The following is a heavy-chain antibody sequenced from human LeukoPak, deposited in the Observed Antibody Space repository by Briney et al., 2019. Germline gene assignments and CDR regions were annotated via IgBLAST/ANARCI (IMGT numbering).Heavy chain of an antibody. J-gene: IGHJ4*02. D-gene: IGHD6-13*01. CDR3: ARGPPSWYGLDS. CDR1: GFTLSSSW. Sequence: GRSLRLSCAASGFTLSSSWMHWVRQAPGKGLVWVSRLSPDGSNAIFADSVKGRFTISRDNAKNTLFLQMNSLSAEDTAVYYCARGPPSWYGLDSWGQGTLVTVSS. CDR2: LSPDGSNA. V-gene: IGHV3-74*01.